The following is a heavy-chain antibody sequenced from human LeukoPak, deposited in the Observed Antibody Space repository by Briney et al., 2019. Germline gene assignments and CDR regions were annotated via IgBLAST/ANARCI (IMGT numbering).Heavy chain of an antibody. CDR2: ISSSGSTI. D-gene: IGHD6-19*01. J-gene: IGHJ6*02. CDR3: AREGIAVAGTGYYGMDV. V-gene: IGHV3-11*01. Sequence: RPGGSLRLSCAASGFTFSDYYMSWIRQAPGKGLEWVSYISSSGSTIYYADSVKGRFTISRDNAKNSPYLQMNSLRAEDTAVYYCAREGIAVAGTGYYGMDVWGQGTTVTVSS. CDR1: GFTFSDYY.